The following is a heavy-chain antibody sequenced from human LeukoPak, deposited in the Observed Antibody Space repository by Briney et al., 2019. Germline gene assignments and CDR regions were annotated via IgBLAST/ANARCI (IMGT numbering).Heavy chain of an antibody. CDR1: GFTFTTYW. CDR3: AKVAKYYYGSETYYFFEH. CDR2: INQDGTEK. J-gene: IGHJ4*02. Sequence: NPGGSLRLSCAASGFTFTTYWMSWVRQAPGKGLEWVANINQDGTEKFYVDPVKGRFTISRDNAKNSLYLQMNSLRVEDTAVYYCAKVAKYYYGSETYYFFEHWGQGTPVTASS. D-gene: IGHD3-10*01. V-gene: IGHV3-7*01.